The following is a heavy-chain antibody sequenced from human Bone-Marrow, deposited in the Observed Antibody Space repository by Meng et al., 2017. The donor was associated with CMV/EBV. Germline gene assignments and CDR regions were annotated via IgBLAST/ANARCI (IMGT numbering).Heavy chain of an antibody. CDR1: GGSISSSSYY. CDR2: IYYSGST. D-gene: IGHD3-22*01. J-gene: IGHJ4*02. V-gene: IGHV4-39*07. Sequence: SETLSLTCTVSGGSISSSSYYWGWIRQPPGKGLEWIGSIYYSGSTYYNPSLKSLVTISVDTSKNQFSLKLSSVTAADTAVYYCARDPRPRYYYDSSPLWGQGTLVAVSS. CDR3: ARDPRPRYYYDSSPL.